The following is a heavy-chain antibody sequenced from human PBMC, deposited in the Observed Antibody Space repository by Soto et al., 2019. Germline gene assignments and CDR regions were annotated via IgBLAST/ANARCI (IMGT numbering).Heavy chain of an antibody. D-gene: IGHD2-8*01. V-gene: IGHV4-31*03. CDR2: IYYSGST. J-gene: IGHJ5*02. CDR1: GGSISSGGYY. CDR3: ARGVAPMVYAIRGAWFDP. Sequence: PSETLSLTCTVSGGSISSGGYYWSWIRQHPGKGLEWIGYIYYSGSTYYNPSLKSRVTISVDTSKNQFSLKLSSVTAAGTAVYYCARGVAPMVYAIRGAWFDPWGQGTLVTVSS.